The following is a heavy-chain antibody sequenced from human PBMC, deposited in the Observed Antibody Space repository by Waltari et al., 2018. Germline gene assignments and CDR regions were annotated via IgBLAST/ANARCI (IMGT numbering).Heavy chain of an antibody. D-gene: IGHD5-18*01. Sequence: QVQLQESGPGLVKPSQTLSPTCTVPCGSISSGSSYWSWIRQPAGKGLEWIGRFYSSGSTNYNPSHKSRVTISVDTSKNQFSLKLNSVTAADTAVYYCARGGNTFDYWGQGTLVTVSS. CDR1: CGSISSGSSY. CDR2: FYSSGST. V-gene: IGHV4-61*02. J-gene: IGHJ4*02. CDR3: ARGGNTFDY.